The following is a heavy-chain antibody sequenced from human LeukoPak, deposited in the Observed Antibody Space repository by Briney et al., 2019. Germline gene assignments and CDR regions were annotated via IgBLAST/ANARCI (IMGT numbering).Heavy chain of an antibody. CDR2: IYSGGST. CDR3: ARGGDSLHY. CDR1: GFTVSRNF. Sequence: GGSLRLSCAASGFTVSRNFMTWVRQAPGKGLEWVSVIYSGGSTYYADSVKDRFTIARDNSKNMLYLQMNSLRAEDTAVYYCARGGDSLHYWGQGTLVTVSS. J-gene: IGHJ4*02. D-gene: IGHD3-10*01. V-gene: IGHV3-66*01.